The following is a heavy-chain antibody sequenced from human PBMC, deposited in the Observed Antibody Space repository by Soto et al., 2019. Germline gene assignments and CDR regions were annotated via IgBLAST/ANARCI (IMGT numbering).Heavy chain of an antibody. V-gene: IGHV1-2*04. CDR1: GYTFTGYY. Sequence: ASVKVSCKASGYTFTGYYMHWVRQAPGQGLEWMGWINPNSGGTNYAQKFQGWVTMTRDTSISTAYMELSRLRSDDTAVYYCAGGGGGKQLGLDYWGQGTLVTVSS. D-gene: IGHD6-6*01. CDR3: AGGGGGKQLGLDY. J-gene: IGHJ4*02. CDR2: INPNSGGT.